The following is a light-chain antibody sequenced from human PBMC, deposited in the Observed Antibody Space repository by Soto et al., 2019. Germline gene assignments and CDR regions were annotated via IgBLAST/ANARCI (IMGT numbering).Light chain of an antibody. CDR2: AAS. CDR1: QSISSY. CDR3: QQYSSLWT. V-gene: IGKV1-39*01. J-gene: IGKJ1*01. Sequence: DIQMTQSPSSLSASVGDRVTITCRASQSISSYLNWYQQKPGKAPKLLIYAASSRATGIPDRFSGSGSGTDFTLSISRLEPEDFAVYYCQQYSSLWTFGQGTKVDIK.